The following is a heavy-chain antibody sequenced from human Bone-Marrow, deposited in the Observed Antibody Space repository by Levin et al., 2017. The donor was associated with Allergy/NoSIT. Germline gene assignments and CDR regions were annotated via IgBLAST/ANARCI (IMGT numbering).Heavy chain of an antibody. Sequence: GGSLRLSCTGSGFTFNAYGMHWVRQAPGKGLEWVAGISYDGSKEYYTDSVKGRFTISRDNPKDTLNLQMNSLRPEDTAVYYCASDRRGGYSSSWFGGYYWGQGALVTVSS. CDR3: ASDRRGGYSSSWFGGYY. V-gene: IGHV3-30*03. CDR1: GFTFNAYG. J-gene: IGHJ4*02. D-gene: IGHD6-13*01. CDR2: ISYDGSKE.